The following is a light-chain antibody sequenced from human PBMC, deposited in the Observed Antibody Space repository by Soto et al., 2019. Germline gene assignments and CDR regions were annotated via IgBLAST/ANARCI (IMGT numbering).Light chain of an antibody. Sequence: QSVLTQPPSVSGAPGQRVTISCTGSSSNIGAGYDVHWYQQPPGTAPKLLIYGNSNRPSGVPDRFPGSKSGTSASLAITGLQADDEADYYCQSYDSSVTLRVFGTGTKLTVL. CDR2: GNS. CDR3: QSYDSSVTLRV. J-gene: IGLJ1*01. V-gene: IGLV1-40*01. CDR1: SSNIGAGYD.